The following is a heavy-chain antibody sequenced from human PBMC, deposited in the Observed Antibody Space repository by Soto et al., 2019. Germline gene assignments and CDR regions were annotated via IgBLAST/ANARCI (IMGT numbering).Heavy chain of an antibody. CDR3: DSSPFFDY. V-gene: IGHV4-30-4*08. Sequence: SETLSLTCSVSGGSISGDYYWSWIRQSPEKGLEWIGYIYYSGSSYSNPALQSRLSMSLDTSKNQFSLKLRSVTAADTAVYYYDSSPFFDYWGQGTLVTVSS. D-gene: IGHD3-22*01. CDR2: IYYSGSS. J-gene: IGHJ4*02. CDR1: GGSISGDYY.